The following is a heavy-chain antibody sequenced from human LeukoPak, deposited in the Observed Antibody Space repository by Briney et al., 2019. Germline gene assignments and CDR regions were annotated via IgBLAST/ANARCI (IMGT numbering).Heavy chain of an antibody. J-gene: IGHJ4*02. V-gene: IGHV3-30*18. D-gene: IGHD3-22*01. Sequence: GGSLRLSCAASGFTFSSYGMHWVRQAPGKGLEWVAVISYDGSNKYYADSVKGRFTISRDNSKNTLYLQINSLRAEDTAVYYCAKDLADYYDSSGYIDYWGQGTLVTVSS. CDR3: AKDLADYYDSSGYIDY. CDR1: GFTFSSYG. CDR2: ISYDGSNK.